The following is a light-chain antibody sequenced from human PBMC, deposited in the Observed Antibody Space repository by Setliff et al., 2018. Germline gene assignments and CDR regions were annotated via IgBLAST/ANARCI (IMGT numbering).Light chain of an antibody. V-gene: IGLV2-14*03. CDR3: NAYTSGTTYV. CDR2: GVS. J-gene: IGLJ1*01. Sequence: SALTQPASVSGSPGQSITISCSGTSSDVGSYDLVSWYQQHPGKAPKLIIYGVSDRPSGVSSRFSGSKSGNTAYLTISGLQTEDEAEYYCNAYTSGTTYVFGTGTKVTVL. CDR1: SSDVGSYDL.